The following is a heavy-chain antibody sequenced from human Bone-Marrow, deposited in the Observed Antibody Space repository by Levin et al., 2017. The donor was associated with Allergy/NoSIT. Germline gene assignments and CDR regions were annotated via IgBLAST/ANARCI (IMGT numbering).Heavy chain of an antibody. CDR3: AKQSPSQYSSGWPWYFDL. CDR1: GFIFSSYA. V-gene: IGHV3-23*01. D-gene: IGHD6-19*01. Sequence: GESLKISCAASGFIFSSYAMGWVRQAPGKGLEWVSSISGSGGTTYSAGSVQGRFTISRDNSKNTLYLQMNSLRAEDTALYYCAKQSPSQYSSGWPWYFDLWGRGTLVTVSS. CDR2: ISGSGGTT. J-gene: IGHJ2*01.